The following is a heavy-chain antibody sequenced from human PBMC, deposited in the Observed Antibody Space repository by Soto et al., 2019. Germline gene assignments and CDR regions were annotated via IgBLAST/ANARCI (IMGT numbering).Heavy chain of an antibody. CDR2: ISAYNGNT. CDR3: ARTRSVGPSRWFDP. V-gene: IGHV1-18*01. J-gene: IGHJ5*02. Sequence: ASGEVSCKSPGYTFTSYGISWVRQAPGQGLKWMGWISAYNGNTNYAQKLQGRVTMTTDASTNTAYMELRSLRSDDTAVYYCARTRSVGPSRWFDPWGQGTLVTVSS. CDR1: GYTFTSYG.